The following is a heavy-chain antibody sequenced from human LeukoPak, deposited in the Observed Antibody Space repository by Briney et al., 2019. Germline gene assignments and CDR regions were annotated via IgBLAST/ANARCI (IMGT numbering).Heavy chain of an antibody. Sequence: ASVKVSCKVSGYTLTELSMHWVRQAPGKGLEWMGGFDPEDGETIYAQKFQGRVTMTEDTSTDTAYMELSSLRSEDPAVYYCATDHYGLGSYYYYYGMDVWGQGTTVTVSS. V-gene: IGHV1-24*01. CDR3: ATDHYGLGSYYYYYGMDV. CDR1: GYTLTELS. J-gene: IGHJ6*02. D-gene: IGHD3-10*01. CDR2: FDPEDGET.